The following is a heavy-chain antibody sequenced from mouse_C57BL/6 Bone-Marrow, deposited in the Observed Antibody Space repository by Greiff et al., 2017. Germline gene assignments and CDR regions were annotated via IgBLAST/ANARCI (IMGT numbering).Heavy chain of an antibody. V-gene: IGHV5-17*01. CDR3: ARGRWLPDYAMDY. J-gene: IGHJ4*01. CDR2: ISSGSSTI. Sequence: DVHLVESGGGLVKPGGSLKLSCAASGFTFSDYGMHWVRQAPEKGLEWVAYISSGSSTIYYADTVKGRFTISRDNAKNTLFLQMTSLRSEDTAMYYCARGRWLPDYAMDYWGQGTSVTVSS. D-gene: IGHD2-3*01. CDR1: GFTFSDYG.